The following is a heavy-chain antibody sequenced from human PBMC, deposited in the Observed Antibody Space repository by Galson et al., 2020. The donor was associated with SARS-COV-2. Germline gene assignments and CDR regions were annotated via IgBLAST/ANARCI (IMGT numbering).Heavy chain of an antibody. CDR3: ARDGQTSSGWAFDY. CDR1: VFTYSNHT. D-gene: IGHD6-19*01. CDR2: IFFDGRDK. V-gene: IGHV3-33*01. J-gene: IGHJ4*02. Sequence: ELDAGGSLRLSFAASVFTYSNHTMHWARQAPGTALECVAQIFFDGRDKYYGDSVKGRFTISSDSAKNTVYLQMSNLRADDTAVYYCARDGQTSSGWAFDYWGQGTLVTVSS.